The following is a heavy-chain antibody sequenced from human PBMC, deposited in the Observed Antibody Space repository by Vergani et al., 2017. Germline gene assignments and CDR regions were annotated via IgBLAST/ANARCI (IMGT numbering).Heavy chain of an antibody. J-gene: IGHJ4*02. CDR2: IYYSGST. CDR3: ARAGVPAALDY. Sequence: QVQLQESGPGLVKPSETLSLTCTVSGGSISSYYWSWIRQPPGKGLEWIGSIYYSGSTNYNPSLKSRVTISVDTSKNQFSLKLSSVTAADTAVYYCARAGVPAALDYWGQGTLVTVSS. D-gene: IGHD2-2*01. V-gene: IGHV4-59*01. CDR1: GGSISSYY.